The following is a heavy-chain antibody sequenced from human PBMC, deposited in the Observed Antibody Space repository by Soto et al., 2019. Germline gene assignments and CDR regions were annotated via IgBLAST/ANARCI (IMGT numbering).Heavy chain of an antibody. D-gene: IGHD6-19*01. Sequence: QVQLVQSGGEVKQPGASVKVSCKTSGYTFSNYGISWVRQAPGQGLEWVGWISGYNGNTKHAQNVQGRVTLTTETSTRTAYMELRSLTSDDTAVYYCARDRDTSGWYRSNYWGQGTLVSVSS. CDR3: ARDRDTSGWYRSNY. CDR1: GYTFSNYG. V-gene: IGHV1-18*01. J-gene: IGHJ4*02. CDR2: ISGYNGNT.